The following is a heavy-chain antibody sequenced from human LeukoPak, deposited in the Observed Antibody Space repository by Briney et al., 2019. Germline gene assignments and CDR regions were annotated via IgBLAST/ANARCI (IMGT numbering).Heavy chain of an antibody. CDR2: IWYDGSNK. Sequence: GGSLRLSCAASGFTFSSYGMHWVRQAPGKGLEWVAVIWYDGSNKYYADSVKGRFTISRDNSKNTLYLQMNSLRAEDTAVYYCVRELLIAVADNYYYYGMDVWGKGTTVTVSS. CDR1: GFTFSSYG. J-gene: IGHJ6*04. D-gene: IGHD6-19*01. CDR3: VRELLIAVADNYYYYGMDV. V-gene: IGHV3-33*01.